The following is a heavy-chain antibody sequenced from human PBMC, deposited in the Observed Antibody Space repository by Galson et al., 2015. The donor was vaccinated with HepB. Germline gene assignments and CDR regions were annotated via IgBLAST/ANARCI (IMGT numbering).Heavy chain of an antibody. D-gene: IGHD2/OR15-2a*01. V-gene: IGHV1-24*01. CDR1: GYTLTDLS. CDR3: ATVYANRCYFDY. J-gene: IGHJ4*02. Sequence: SVKVSCKVSGYTLTDLSMHWVRQAPGNGLEWMGGFDPEDGETIYEQKFQGTVTMTEDTSTDTAYMELSSLRSEDTSVYYCATVYANRCYFDYWGQGTLVTVSS. CDR2: FDPEDGET.